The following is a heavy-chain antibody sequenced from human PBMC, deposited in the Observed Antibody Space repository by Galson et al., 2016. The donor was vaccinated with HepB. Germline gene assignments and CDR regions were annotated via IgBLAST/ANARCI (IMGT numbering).Heavy chain of an antibody. CDR3: AHVGGTADRYHVDF. D-gene: IGHD3-10*01. V-gene: IGHV1-69*10. J-gene: IGHJ4*02. CDR2: IIPILGVA. CDR1: GGAFSTYS. Sequence: SVKVSCKASGGAFSTYSVTWVRQAPGQGLEWMGLIIPILGVADYGQRFHDRVIITADTSTKTAYVEMGGLTYEDTAVYYCAHVGGTADRYHVDFWGQGTLVSVS.